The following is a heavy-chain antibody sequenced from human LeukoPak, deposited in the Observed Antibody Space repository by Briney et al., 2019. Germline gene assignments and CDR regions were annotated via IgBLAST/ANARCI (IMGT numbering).Heavy chain of an antibody. D-gene: IGHD6-13*01. J-gene: IGHJ4*02. Sequence: GGSLRLSCAASGFTFSSYGMHWVRQAPGKGLEWVAFIRYDGSNKYYAGSVKGRFTISRDNSKNTLYLQTNSLRAEDTAVYYCAKDLSIAAAGTDYWGQGTLVTVSS. CDR1: GFTFSSYG. CDR2: IRYDGSNK. CDR3: AKDLSIAAAGTDY. V-gene: IGHV3-30*02.